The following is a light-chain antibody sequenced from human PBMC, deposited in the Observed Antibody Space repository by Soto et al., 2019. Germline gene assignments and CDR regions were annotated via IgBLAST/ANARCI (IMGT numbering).Light chain of an antibody. CDR2: EVS. Sequence: QSVLTQPSSLSGSPGPSITISRTGTIRHVGGYNYVSWYQQHPGKAPKLMIYEVSNRPSGVSNRFSGSKSGNTASLTISGLQAEDEADYYCSSYTSSSTVYVLGTGTKVTV. J-gene: IGLJ1*01. V-gene: IGLV2-14*01. CDR1: IRHVGGYNY. CDR3: SSYTSSSTVYV.